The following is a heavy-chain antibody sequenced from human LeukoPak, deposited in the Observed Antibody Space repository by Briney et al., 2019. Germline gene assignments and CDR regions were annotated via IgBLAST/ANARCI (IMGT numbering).Heavy chain of an antibody. CDR2: INHSGST. Sequence: SETLSLTCAVYGRSFSGYYWSWIRQPPGKGLEWIGEINHSGSTNYNTSLKSRVTISVDTSKNQFSLKLSSVTAADTAVYYCARGPSPDSSGYRVLPIYWGQGTLVTVSS. CDR3: ARGPSPDSSGYRVLPIY. V-gene: IGHV4-34*01. J-gene: IGHJ4*02. CDR1: GRSFSGYY. D-gene: IGHD3-22*01.